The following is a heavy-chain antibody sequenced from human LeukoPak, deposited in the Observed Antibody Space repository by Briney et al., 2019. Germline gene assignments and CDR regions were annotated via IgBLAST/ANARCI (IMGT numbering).Heavy chain of an antibody. V-gene: IGHV4-59*08. D-gene: IGHD1-26*01. J-gene: IGHJ4*02. Sequence: SETLSLTCTVSGGSISGYYWSWIRQPPGKGLEWIGYIYYSGGTNYNPSLKSRVTISVDTSTNQFSLKLSSVTAADTAVYFCARHQVESGSCFDCWGQGTLVTVAS. CDR2: IYYSGGT. CDR3: ARHQVESGSCFDC. CDR1: GGSISGYY.